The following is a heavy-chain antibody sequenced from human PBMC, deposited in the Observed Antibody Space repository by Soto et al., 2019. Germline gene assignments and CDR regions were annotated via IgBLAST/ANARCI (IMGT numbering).Heavy chain of an antibody. CDR2: ISGSADST. D-gene: IGHD2-8*01. CDR1: GFSFSSFA. J-gene: IGHJ6*02. V-gene: IGHV3-23*01. Sequence: EVELLESGGGFIHPGGSLRLSCAASGFSFSSFAMNWVHQAPGKGLEWVSIISGSADSTFYADSVKGRFTISRDNSKSTLYLLINSLRAEDTAVYYCAKTRGAMIYAISVYGMDVWGQGTTVTVSS. CDR3: AKTRGAMIYAISVYGMDV.